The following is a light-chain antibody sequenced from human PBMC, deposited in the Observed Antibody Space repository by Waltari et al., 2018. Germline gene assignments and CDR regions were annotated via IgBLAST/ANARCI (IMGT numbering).Light chain of an antibody. V-gene: IGKV3-20*01. CDR1: QSVNTY. CDR3: QHHVRLPAT. CDR2: GAY. J-gene: IGKJ1*01. Sequence: IVLTQSPGTLSLSPGERATLSCRASQSVNTYLAWYQQKPGQAPRFLIYGAYTRAAGIPDRFSGSGCGTDFSLTISRLEAEDFAVYYCQHHVRLPATFGQGTKVEIK.